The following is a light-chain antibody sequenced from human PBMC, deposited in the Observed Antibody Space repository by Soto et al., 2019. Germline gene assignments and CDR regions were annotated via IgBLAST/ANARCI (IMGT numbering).Light chain of an antibody. V-gene: IGKV3-15*01. CDR2: DAS. J-gene: IGKJ1*01. Sequence: IVMTQSPATLSVSPGERATLSCRASGGISSNLAWYQQKPGQAPRLLIYDASTRATGIPARFSGSGSGTEFTLTISSLQSEDFAVYYCHQYNNWPPWTFGQGTKVDIK. CDR1: GGISSN. CDR3: HQYNNWPPWT.